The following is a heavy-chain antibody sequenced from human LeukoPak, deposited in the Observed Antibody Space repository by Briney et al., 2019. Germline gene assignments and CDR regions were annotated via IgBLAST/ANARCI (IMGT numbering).Heavy chain of an antibody. CDR2: ISYDGSNK. Sequence: GGSLRLSCAASGFTVSTNYMSWVRQAPGKGLEWVAVISYDGSNKYYADSVKGRFTISRDNSKDTLYLQMNSLRAEDTAVYYCAKDNILPYFDYWGQGTLVTVSS. CDR3: AKDNILPYFDY. CDR1: GFTVSTNY. J-gene: IGHJ4*02. V-gene: IGHV3-30*18.